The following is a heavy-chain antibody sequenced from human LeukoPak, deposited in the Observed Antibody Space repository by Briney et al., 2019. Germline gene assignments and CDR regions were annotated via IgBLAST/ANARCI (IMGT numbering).Heavy chain of an antibody. CDR3: AREIVATLNNWFDP. Sequence: SQTLSLTCTVSGGSISSGGYYSGWIRQHPGKGLEWIGYIYYSGSTYYNPSLKSRVTISADTSKNQLSLKLSSVTAADTAVYYCAREIVATLNNWFDPWGQGTLVTVSS. J-gene: IGHJ5*02. CDR2: IYYSGST. CDR1: GGSISSGGYY. D-gene: IGHD2-15*01. V-gene: IGHV4-31*03.